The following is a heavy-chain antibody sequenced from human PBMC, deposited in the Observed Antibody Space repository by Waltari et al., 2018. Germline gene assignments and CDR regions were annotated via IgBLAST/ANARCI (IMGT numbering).Heavy chain of an antibody. CDR1: GYTFTGYY. CDR2: INPNSGGT. J-gene: IGHJ6*02. V-gene: IGHV1-2*02. CDR3: ATGGDYDEYALHYFRGLDV. Sequence: QVQLVQSGAEVKKPGASVKVSCKASGYTFTGYYMHWVRQAPGQGLEWMGWINPNSGGTNYAQKFQGRVTMTRDTSISTAYMELSSLRLEDTAVYYCATGGDYDEYALHYFRGLDVWGQGTTVIVAS. D-gene: IGHD4-17*01.